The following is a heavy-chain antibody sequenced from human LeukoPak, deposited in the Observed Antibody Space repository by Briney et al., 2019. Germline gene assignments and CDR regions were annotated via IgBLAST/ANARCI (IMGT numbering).Heavy chain of an antibody. CDR3: ARTTYYDSSFDI. V-gene: IGHV3-48*03. Sequence: GGSLRLSCAASGFTFSSYEMNWVRQAPGKGLEWVSYISSSGSTIYYADSVKGRFTISRDNAKNSLYLQMNSLRAEDTAVYYCARTTYYDSSFDIWGQGTMVTVSS. CDR1: GFTFSSYE. D-gene: IGHD3-22*01. J-gene: IGHJ3*02. CDR2: ISSSGSTI.